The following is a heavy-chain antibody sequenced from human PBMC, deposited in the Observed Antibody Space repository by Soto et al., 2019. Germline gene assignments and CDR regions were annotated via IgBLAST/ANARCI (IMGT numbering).Heavy chain of an antibody. CDR2: LSGSGRST. Sequence: EVQVLESGGGLVQPGGSLRLSCAASGFTFSTYGMSWVRQAPGKGLEWVSDLSGSGRSTYYTDSVKGRFTISRDNSKNTLYLHMNSLRAEDTVVYYCGKRPLPEGLQGTLGAFDFWGQGTMVTVSS. V-gene: IGHV3-23*01. CDR3: GKRPLPEGLQGTLGAFDF. CDR1: GFTFSTYG. J-gene: IGHJ3*01.